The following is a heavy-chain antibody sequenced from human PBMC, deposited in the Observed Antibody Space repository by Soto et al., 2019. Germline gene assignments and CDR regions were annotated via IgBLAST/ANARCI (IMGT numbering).Heavy chain of an antibody. CDR1: GGSISSSSYY. CDR2: IYYSGST. D-gene: IGHD6-13*01. Sequence: SETLSLTCTVSGGSISSSSYYWGWSRQPPGKGLEWIGSIYYSGSTYYNPSLKSRVTISVDTSKNQFSLKLSSVTAADTAVYYCARPWYGGMGSYYYYGMDVWGQGTTVTVSS. J-gene: IGHJ6*02. CDR3: ARPWYGGMGSYYYYGMDV. V-gene: IGHV4-39*01.